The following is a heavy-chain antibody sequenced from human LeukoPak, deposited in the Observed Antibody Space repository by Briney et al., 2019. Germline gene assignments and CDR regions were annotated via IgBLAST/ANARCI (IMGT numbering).Heavy chain of an antibody. CDR1: GDSVSSNSAA. Sequence: SQTLSLTCAISGDSVSSNSAAWNWIRQSPSSGLEWLGRTYFRSKWYNDYAVSVKSRITINPDTSKNQFSLQLNSVTPEDTAVYFCARRGWYDAFDIWGQGTMVTVSS. J-gene: IGHJ3*02. V-gene: IGHV6-1*01. CDR2: TYFRSKWYN. D-gene: IGHD6-19*01. CDR3: ARRGWYDAFDI.